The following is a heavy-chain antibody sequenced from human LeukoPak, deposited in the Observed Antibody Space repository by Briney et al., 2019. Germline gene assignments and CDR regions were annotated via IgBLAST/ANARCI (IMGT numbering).Heavy chain of an antibody. CDR2: INPNSGGT. D-gene: IGHD1-14*01. CDR1: VYTFTHYY. V-gene: IGHV1-2*02. CDR3: ARGTGGYYFDY. J-gene: IGHJ4*02. Sequence: ASVTVSFKASVYTFTHYYMHWVRQAPGQGVAWVGWINPNSGGTNYAQKFQGRVTMTRDTSISTAYMELSKLRSDDTAVYYCARGTGGYYFDYWGQGTRVTVSS.